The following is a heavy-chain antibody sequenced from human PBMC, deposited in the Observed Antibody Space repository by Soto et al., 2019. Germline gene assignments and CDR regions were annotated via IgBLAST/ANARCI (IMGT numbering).Heavy chain of an antibody. D-gene: IGHD3-22*01. J-gene: IGHJ4*02. CDR3: AREDYFDSSGFPI. CDR2: IYYSGST. V-gene: IGHV4-59*01. Sequence: PSETLSLTCTVSGCSISSYYWSWIRQPPGKGLEWIGYIYYSGSTNYNPSLKSRVTISVDTTNNQFYLKLSYVTAADTAVYYCAREDYFDSSGFPIWGQGTLVTVSS. CDR1: GCSISSYY.